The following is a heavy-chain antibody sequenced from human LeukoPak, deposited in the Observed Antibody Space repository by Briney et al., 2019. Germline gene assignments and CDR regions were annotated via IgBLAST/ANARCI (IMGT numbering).Heavy chain of an antibody. CDR3: ARGREWLRPHFDY. Sequence: SETLSLTCAVSGGSISSGGYSWSWIRQPPGKGLEWIGYIYHSGSTYYNPSLKSRVTKSVDRSKNQFSLKLSSVTAADTAVYYCARGREWLRPHFDYWGQGTLVTVSS. D-gene: IGHD5-12*01. CDR1: GGSISSGGYS. J-gene: IGHJ4*02. CDR2: IYHSGST. V-gene: IGHV4-30-2*01.